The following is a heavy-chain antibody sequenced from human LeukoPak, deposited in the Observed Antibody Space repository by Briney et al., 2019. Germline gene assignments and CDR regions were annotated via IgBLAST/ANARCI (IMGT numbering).Heavy chain of an antibody. J-gene: IGHJ5*02. CDR1: GYTFTSYA. V-gene: IGHV7-4-1*02. Sequence: ASVKVSCKASGYTFTSYAMNWVRQAPGQGLEWMGWINANTGNPTYAQGFTGRFVFSLDTSVSTAYLQISSLKAEDTAVYYCARLGIQLLNNWFDPWGQGTLVTVSS. CDR3: ARLGIQLLNNWFDP. D-gene: IGHD5-18*01. CDR2: INANTGNP.